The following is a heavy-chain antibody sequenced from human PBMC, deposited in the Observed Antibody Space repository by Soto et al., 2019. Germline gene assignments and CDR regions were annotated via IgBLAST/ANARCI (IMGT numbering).Heavy chain of an antibody. D-gene: IGHD3-3*01. CDR2: ISAYNGNT. CDR1: GYTFTSYG. Sequence: ASVKVSCKASGYTFTSYGISWLRQAPGQGLEWMGWISAYNGNTNYAQKLQGRVTMTTDTSTSTAYMELRSLRSDDTAVYYCARTPAKLRFLEWLTYYYGMDVWGQGTTVTVSS. CDR3: ARTPAKLRFLEWLTYYYGMDV. J-gene: IGHJ6*02. V-gene: IGHV1-18*04.